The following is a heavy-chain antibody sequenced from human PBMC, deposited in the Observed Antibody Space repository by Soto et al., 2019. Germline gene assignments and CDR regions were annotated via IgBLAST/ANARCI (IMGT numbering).Heavy chain of an antibody. CDR3: ARSQGSSTSLEIYYYYYYGMDG. D-gene: IGHD2-2*01. V-gene: IGHV1-69*01. J-gene: IGHJ6*02. CDR2: IIPISGTA. CDR1: GGTFSSYC. Sequence: QVQLVQSGAEVKKPGSSVKVSCKASGGTFSSYCISWVRQAPGQGLEWMGGIIPISGTANYAQKFQGRVTITADESTSTAYMELSRLRSEDTAVYYCARSQGSSTSLEIYYYYYYGMDGWGQGTTVTVSS.